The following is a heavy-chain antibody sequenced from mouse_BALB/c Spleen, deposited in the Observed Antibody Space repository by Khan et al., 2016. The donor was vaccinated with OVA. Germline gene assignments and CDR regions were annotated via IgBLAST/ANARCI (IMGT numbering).Heavy chain of an antibody. CDR1: GYSITSDYA. D-gene: IGHD4-1*01. V-gene: IGHV3-2*02. J-gene: IGHJ3*01. CDR3: AMGRTY. CDR2: ISYSGRT. Sequence: EVQLVETGPGLVKPSQSLSLTCTVTGYSITSDYAWNWIRQLPGNKLEWMGYISYSGRTSYNTSFKSRISVTRDASKNQFFLQLNSVTTEDTATYYCAMGRTYWGQGTLVTVSA.